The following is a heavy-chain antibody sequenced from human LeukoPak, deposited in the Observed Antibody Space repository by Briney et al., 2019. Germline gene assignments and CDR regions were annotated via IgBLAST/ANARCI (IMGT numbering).Heavy chain of an antibody. CDR1: GFTFDDCA. CDR2: INWNSHDI. Sequence: GGSLRLSCVASGFTFDDCAMHWVRHVSGKGLEWVSSINWNSHDIGYADSVKGRFTISRDNSKNSLYLQMNSLRAEDTALYYCAKGQLYYDILTGAFDFDYWGQGTLVTVSS. CDR3: AKGQLYYDILTGAFDFDY. D-gene: IGHD3-9*01. J-gene: IGHJ4*02. V-gene: IGHV3-9*01.